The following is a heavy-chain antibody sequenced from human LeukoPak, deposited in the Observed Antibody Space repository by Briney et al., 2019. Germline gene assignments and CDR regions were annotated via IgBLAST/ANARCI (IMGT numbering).Heavy chain of an antibody. D-gene: IGHD5-18*01. V-gene: IGHV4-39*07. Sequence: PSETLSLTCTVSGDSISSSSYYWGWIRQPPGKGLEWIGSIYYSGSTYYNPSLKSRVTISVDTSKNQFSLKLSSVTAADTAVYYCARVKVEFGYSYGLDYWGQGTLVTVSS. J-gene: IGHJ4*02. CDR2: IYYSGST. CDR1: GDSISSSSYY. CDR3: ARVKVEFGYSYGLDY.